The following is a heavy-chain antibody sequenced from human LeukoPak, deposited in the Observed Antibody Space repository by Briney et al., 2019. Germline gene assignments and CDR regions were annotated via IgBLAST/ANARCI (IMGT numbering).Heavy chain of an antibody. D-gene: IGHD4-17*01. CDR2: IIPIFGTA. Sequence: GASVKVSCKASGGTFSSYAISWVRQAPGQGLEWMGGIIPIFGTANYAQKFQGRVTITTDESTSTAYMELSSLRSEDTAVYYCAKDRTVTTSLPAYFDYWGQGTLVTVSS. CDR3: AKDRTVTTSLPAYFDY. J-gene: IGHJ4*02. CDR1: GGTFSSYA. V-gene: IGHV1-69*05.